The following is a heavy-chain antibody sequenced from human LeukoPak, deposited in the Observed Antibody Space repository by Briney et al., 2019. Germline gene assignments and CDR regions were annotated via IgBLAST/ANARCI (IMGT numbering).Heavy chain of an antibody. V-gene: IGHV3-53*01. CDR3: ARDSRFLWFGDGHDAFDI. D-gene: IGHD3-10*01. Sequence: GGSLRLSCAASGFTVSSNYMSWVRQAPGKGLEWVSVIYSGGSTYYADSVKGRFTISRDNSKNTLYLQMNSLRAEDTAVYYCARDSRFLWFGDGHDAFDIWGQGTMVTVSS. CDR1: GFTVSSNY. CDR2: IYSGGST. J-gene: IGHJ3*02.